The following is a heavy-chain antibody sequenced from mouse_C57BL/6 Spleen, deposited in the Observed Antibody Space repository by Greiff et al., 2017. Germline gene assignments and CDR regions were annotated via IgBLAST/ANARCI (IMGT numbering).Heavy chain of an antibody. CDR1: GYAFSSYW. Sequence: QVQLKQSGAELVKPGASVKISCKASGYAFSSYWMNWVKQRPGKGLEWIGQIYPGDGDTNYNGKFKGKATLTADKSSSTAYMQLSSLTSEDSAVYFCARHGSSPNYYAMDYWGQGTSVTVSS. V-gene: IGHV1-80*01. D-gene: IGHD1-1*01. CDR2: IYPGDGDT. CDR3: ARHGSSPNYYAMDY. J-gene: IGHJ4*01.